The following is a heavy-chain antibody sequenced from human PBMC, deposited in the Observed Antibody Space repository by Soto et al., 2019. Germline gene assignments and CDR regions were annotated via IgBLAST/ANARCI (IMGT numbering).Heavy chain of an antibody. V-gene: IGHV3-23*01. Sequence: PGGSLRLSCAASGLTFSSYAMSWVRQAPGKGLEWVSHISNSGRSTKYADSVKGRFTISRDNSKNTLYLQMNSLRAEDTAIYYCAKDALAYYDFWSWGQGTLVTVYS. CDR2: ISNSGRST. J-gene: IGHJ4*02. CDR1: GLTFSSYA. CDR3: AKDALAYYDFWS. D-gene: IGHD3-3*01.